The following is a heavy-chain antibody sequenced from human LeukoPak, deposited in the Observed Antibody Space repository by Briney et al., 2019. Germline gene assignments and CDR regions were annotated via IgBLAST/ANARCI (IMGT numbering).Heavy chain of an antibody. J-gene: IGHJ4*02. CDR2: IIPIFGTA. CDR3: ATTDSSSWIFDY. CDR1: GGTFSSYA. Sequence: ASVKVSCKASGGTFSSYAISWVRQAPGQGLEWMGGIIPIFGTANYAQKFQGRVTITTDESTSTAYMELGSLRSEDTAVYYCATTDSSSWIFDYWGQGTLVTVSS. D-gene: IGHD6-13*01. V-gene: IGHV1-69*05.